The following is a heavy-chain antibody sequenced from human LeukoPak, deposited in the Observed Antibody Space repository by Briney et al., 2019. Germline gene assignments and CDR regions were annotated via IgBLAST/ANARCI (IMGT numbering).Heavy chain of an antibody. D-gene: IGHD6-6*01. J-gene: IGHJ5*02. Sequence: SETLSLTCTVSGGSISSYYWSWIRQPPGKGLEWIGYIYYSGSTKYNPSLKSRVTISVDASKTQFSLKLSSVTAADTAVYYCARSHRRGSSSFNWFDPWGQGTLVTVSS. CDR2: IYYSGST. CDR1: GGSISSYY. V-gene: IGHV4-59*01. CDR3: ARSHRRGSSSFNWFDP.